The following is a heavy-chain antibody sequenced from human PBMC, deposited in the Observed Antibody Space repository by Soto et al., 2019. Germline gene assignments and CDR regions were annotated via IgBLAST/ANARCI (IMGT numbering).Heavy chain of an antibody. CDR2: ISSSGDST. V-gene: IGHV3-23*01. Sequence: GPLRLPCAASGFTFSTYAMSRVRQAPGKGLEWVSTISSSGDSTYYTDSVEGRFTISRDNSKNTLYLQMISLSAEDTALYYCASGRWLRVPNYWGQGTLVTVSS. CDR1: GFTFSTYA. J-gene: IGHJ4*02. D-gene: IGHD5-12*01. CDR3: ASGRWLRVPNY.